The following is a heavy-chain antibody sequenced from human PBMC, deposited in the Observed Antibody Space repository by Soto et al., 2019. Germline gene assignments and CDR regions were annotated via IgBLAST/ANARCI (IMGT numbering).Heavy chain of an antibody. V-gene: IGHV3-7*03. Sequence: LRLSCAASGFTFSSYWMSWVRQAPGKGLEWVANIKEDGSEKYYVDSVKGRFTISRANAKNSLFLQMNSLRAEDTAVYYCAKDRGGYSYGSDGGDYWGQGTLVTVSS. J-gene: IGHJ4*02. CDR3: AKDRGGYSYGSDGGDY. D-gene: IGHD5-18*01. CDR1: GFTFSSYW. CDR2: IKEDGSEK.